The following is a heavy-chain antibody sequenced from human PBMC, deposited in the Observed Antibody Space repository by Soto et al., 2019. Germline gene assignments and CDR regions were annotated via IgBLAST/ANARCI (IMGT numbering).Heavy chain of an antibody. J-gene: IGHJ5*02. V-gene: IGHV4-4*02. CDR3: ARVLRGRFDP. D-gene: IGHD5-12*01. CDR2: ISHSGIA. CDR1: GGSITSANW. Sequence: SETLSLTCAVSGGSITSANWWTWVRQPPGGGLERIGEISHSGIANYKASLKSRVTMSVDKTKNDVSLKLTSVTAADTAVYYCARVLRGRFDPWGQGTPVTVSS.